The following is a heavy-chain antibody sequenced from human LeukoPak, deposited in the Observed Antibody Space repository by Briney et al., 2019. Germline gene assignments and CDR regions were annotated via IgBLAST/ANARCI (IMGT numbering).Heavy chain of an antibody. Sequence: PGGSLRLSCAASEFIFSSYGMSWVRQAPGKGLEWVSAISASGGGTYYADSVKGRFTISRDNSRNSLYLEMNGLRAEDTAIYYCAKEVTPGALLYGPFDYWGQGTLVTVSS. V-gene: IGHV3-23*01. CDR3: AKEVTPGALLYGPFDY. CDR1: EFIFSSYG. CDR2: ISASGGGT. D-gene: IGHD4-23*01. J-gene: IGHJ4*02.